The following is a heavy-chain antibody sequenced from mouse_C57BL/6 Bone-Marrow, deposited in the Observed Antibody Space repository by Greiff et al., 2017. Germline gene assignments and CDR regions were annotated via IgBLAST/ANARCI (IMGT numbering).Heavy chain of an antibody. Sequence: EVQRVESGGGLVQPGGSMKLSCVASGFTFSNYWMNWVRQSPEKGLEWVAQIRLKSDNYATHYAESVKGRFTISRDDSKSSVYLEMNNLRAEDTGIYYCTALYYGISWFAYWGKGTLVTVSA. CDR2: IRLKSDNYAT. D-gene: IGHD2-1*01. J-gene: IGHJ3*01. CDR1: GFTFSNYW. CDR3: TALYYGISWFAY. V-gene: IGHV6-3*01.